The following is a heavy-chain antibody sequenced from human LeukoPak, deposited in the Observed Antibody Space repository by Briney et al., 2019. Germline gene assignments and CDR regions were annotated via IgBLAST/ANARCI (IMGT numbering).Heavy chain of an antibody. V-gene: IGHV1-2*06. D-gene: IGHD3-10*01. CDR3: ARNRWFGELGSYYFDY. CDR2: INPNSGGT. CDR1: GYTFTGYY. J-gene: IGHJ4*02. Sequence: ASVKVSCKASGYTFTGYYMHWVRQAPGQGLEWMGRINPNSGGTNYAQKFHGRVTMTRDTSISTAYMELSRLRSDDTAVYYCARNRWFGELGSYYFDYWGQGTLVTVSS.